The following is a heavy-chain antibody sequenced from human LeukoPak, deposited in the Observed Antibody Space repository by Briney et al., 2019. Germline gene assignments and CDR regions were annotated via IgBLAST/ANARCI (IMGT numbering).Heavy chain of an antibody. Sequence: SETLSLTCTVSGGSISSYYWSWIRQPPGKGLEWIGYIYYSGSTNYNPSLKSRVTISVDTSKNQFSLKLSSVTAADTAVYYCARRGRDYDFFFDYWGQGTLVTVSS. J-gene: IGHJ4*02. V-gene: IGHV4-59*08. CDR3: ARRGRDYDFFFDY. D-gene: IGHD3-3*01. CDR2: IYYSGST. CDR1: GGSISSYY.